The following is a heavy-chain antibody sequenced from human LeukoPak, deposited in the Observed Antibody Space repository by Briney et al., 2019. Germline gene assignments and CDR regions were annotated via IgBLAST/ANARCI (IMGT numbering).Heavy chain of an antibody. CDR1: GYTFSTYY. CDR3: ARDGNYYESGSYSCFDY. V-gene: IGHV1-46*01. Sequence: ASVKVSCKASGYTFSTYYMHWVRQAPGQGLEWMGIINTSGSGTSYAQKFQGRVTMTRDMSTRTVYMELSSLRSEDTAVYYCARDGNYYESGSYSCFDYWGQGTLVTVSS. J-gene: IGHJ4*02. CDR2: INTSGSGT. D-gene: IGHD3-10*01.